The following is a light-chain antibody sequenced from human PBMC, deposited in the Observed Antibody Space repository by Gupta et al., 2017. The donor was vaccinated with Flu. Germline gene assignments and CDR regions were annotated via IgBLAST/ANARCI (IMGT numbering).Light chain of an antibody. Sequence: SYVLTQPPSVSVAPGQTTRITCGGDDIGRKAVHWYQQKPGQAPVLVVYDDSDRPSGIPERFSGSNSGNTATLTINRVEAGDEADFYCQVWDTRTDSWVFGGGTKLTVL. J-gene: IGLJ3*02. CDR3: QVWDTRTDSWV. CDR1: DIGRKA. CDR2: DDS. V-gene: IGLV3-21*02.